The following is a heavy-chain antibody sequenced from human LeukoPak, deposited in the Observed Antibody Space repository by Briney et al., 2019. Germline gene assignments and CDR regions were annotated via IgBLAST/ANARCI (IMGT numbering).Heavy chain of an antibody. J-gene: IGHJ4*02. V-gene: IGHV3-48*01. CDR2: ISSSSSTI. CDR3: ARARDYDILTASAY. CDR1: GFTFSSYS. D-gene: IGHD3-9*01. Sequence: GGSLRLSCAASGFTFSSYSMNWVRQAPGKGLEWVSYISSSSSTIYYADSVKGRFTISRDNAKNSLYLQMNSLRAEDTAVYYCARARDYDILTASAYWGQGTLVTVSS.